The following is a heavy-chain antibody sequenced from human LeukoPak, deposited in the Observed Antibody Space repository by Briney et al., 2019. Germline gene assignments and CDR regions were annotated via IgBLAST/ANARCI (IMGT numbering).Heavy chain of an antibody. D-gene: IGHD3-10*01. CDR1: GFSFPFYS. CDR2: IGNDGFRK. Sequence: PGWSLRLSCATSGFSFPFYSMHWIRQAPGKGLEWVAVIGNDGFRKYYADSVKGRFTISRDNSKSTVYLDSNSLRPEDTAVYHGAGWELMGPMVVGLFDYWGVGTLVTVSS. V-gene: IGHV3-30*04. J-gene: IGHJ4*02. CDR3: AGWELMGPMVVGLFDY.